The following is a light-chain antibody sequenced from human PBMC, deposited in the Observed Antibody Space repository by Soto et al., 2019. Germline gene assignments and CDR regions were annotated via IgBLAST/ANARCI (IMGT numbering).Light chain of an antibody. Sequence: EIVLTQSPGTLSFSPGERVTLSCRASQNFGSNYLAWYQQRPGQAPRLLIFGASTRATGIPDRFSGSGSGTDFTLTISRLEPEDFAVYYCQQYGSSLKTFGQGTKVDIK. J-gene: IGKJ1*01. CDR1: QNFGSNY. V-gene: IGKV3-20*01. CDR2: GAS. CDR3: QQYGSSLKT.